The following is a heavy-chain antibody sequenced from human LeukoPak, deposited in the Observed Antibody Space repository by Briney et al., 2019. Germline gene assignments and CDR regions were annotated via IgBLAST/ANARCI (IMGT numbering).Heavy chain of an antibody. CDR3: ANLLGYCSGGSCYSSVY. V-gene: IGHV3-23*01. Sequence: TGGSLRLSCAASGFTFSSYAKSWVRQAPGEGLEWVSGISGSGGSTYYAGSLKGRFTISRDNSKNTLYLQMNSLRAEDTAVYYCANLLGYCSGGSCYSSVYWGQGTLVTVSS. CDR1: GFTFSSYA. D-gene: IGHD2-15*01. J-gene: IGHJ4*02. CDR2: ISGSGGST.